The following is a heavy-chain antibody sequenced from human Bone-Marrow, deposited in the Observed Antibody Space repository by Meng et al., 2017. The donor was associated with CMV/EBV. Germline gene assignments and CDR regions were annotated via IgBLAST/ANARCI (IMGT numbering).Heavy chain of an antibody. V-gene: IGHV3-53*05. J-gene: IGHJ6*02. CDR2: IYSGGST. Sequence: GESLKISCAASGFTVSSNYMSWVRQAPGKGLEWVSVIYSGGSTYYADSVKGRFTISRDNSKNTLYLQMNSLRAEDTAVYYCAGCYETGLGYYYYGMDVWGQGTTVTVSS. D-gene: IGHD2-15*01. CDR3: AGCYETGLGYYYYGMDV. CDR1: GFTVSSNY.